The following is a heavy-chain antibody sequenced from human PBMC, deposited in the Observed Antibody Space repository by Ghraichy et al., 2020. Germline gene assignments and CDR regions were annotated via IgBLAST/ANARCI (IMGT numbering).Heavy chain of an antibody. V-gene: IGHV4-61*02. CDR2: IYTSGST. CDR3: ARGDPWGSRYYYYMDV. J-gene: IGHJ6*03. CDR1: GGSISSGSYY. Sequence: SETLSLTCTVSGGSISSGSYYWSWIRQPAGKGLEWIGRIYTSGSTNYNPSLKSRVTISVDTSKNQFSLKLSSVTAADTAVYYCARGDPWGSRYYYYMDVWGKGTTVTVSS. D-gene: IGHD6-13*01.